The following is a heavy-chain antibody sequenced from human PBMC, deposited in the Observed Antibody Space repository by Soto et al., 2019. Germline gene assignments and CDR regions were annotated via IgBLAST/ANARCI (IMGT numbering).Heavy chain of an antibody. J-gene: IGHJ6*02. CDR3: ARASGRYDILTGYSPTLYYYGMDV. Sequence: GASVKVSCKASGYTFTSYYMHWVRQAPGQGLEWMGIINPSGGSTSYAQKFQGRVTMTRDTSTSTVYMELSSLRSEDTAVYYGARASGRYDILTGYSPTLYYYGMDVWGQGTTVTVSS. D-gene: IGHD3-9*01. CDR2: INPSGGST. CDR1: GYTFTSYY. V-gene: IGHV1-46*01.